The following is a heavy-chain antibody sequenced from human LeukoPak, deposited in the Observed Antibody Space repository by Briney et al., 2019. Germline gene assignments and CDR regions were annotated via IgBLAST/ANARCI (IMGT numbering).Heavy chain of an antibody. CDR1: GFTFSSYG. J-gene: IGHJ4*02. CDR3: AKDVAVAGVRSEHFDY. V-gene: IGHV3-30*02. CDR2: IIYDGSNK. Sequence: GGSLRLSCAASGFTFSSYGMHWVRQAPGKGLEWVGFIIYDGSNKYYADSVKGPFTMARDNSKNTLYLQMNSLSAEDTAVYYCAKDVAVAGVRSEHFDYWGQGTLVTVSS. D-gene: IGHD6-19*01.